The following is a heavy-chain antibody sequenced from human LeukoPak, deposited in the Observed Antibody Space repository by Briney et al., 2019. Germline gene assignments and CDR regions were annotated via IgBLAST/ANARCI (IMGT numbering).Heavy chain of an antibody. CDR1: GGSISSSSYY. V-gene: IGHV4-39*07. CDR3: ARGGGTWGY. D-gene: IGHD4-23*01. CDR2: IYYSGST. J-gene: IGHJ4*02. Sequence: SETLSLTCTVSGGSISSSSYYWGWIRQPPGKGLEWIGSIYYSGSTYYNPSLKSRVTISVDTSKNQFSLKLSSVTAADTAVYYCARGGGTWGYWGQGTLVTVSS.